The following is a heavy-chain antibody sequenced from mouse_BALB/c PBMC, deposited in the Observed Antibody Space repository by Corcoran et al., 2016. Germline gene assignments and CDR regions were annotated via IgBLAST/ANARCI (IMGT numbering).Heavy chain of an antibody. CDR3: ARYGNPHWYFDV. D-gene: IGHD2-1*01. Sequence: LVKTGASVKISCKASGYSFTGYYMHWVKQRHGKSLEWIGYISCYNGATSYNQKFKGKATFTVDTSSSTAYMQFNSLTSEDSAVYYCARYGNPHWYFDVWGAGTMVTVSS. CDR1: GYSFTGYY. J-gene: IGHJ1*01. CDR2: ISCYNGAT. V-gene: IGHV1S34*01.